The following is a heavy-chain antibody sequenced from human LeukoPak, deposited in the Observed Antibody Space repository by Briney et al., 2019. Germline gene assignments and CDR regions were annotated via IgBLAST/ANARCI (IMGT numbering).Heavy chain of an antibody. CDR3: LRDAQRPRLTPDY. CDR2: ISTYNGDT. D-gene: IGHD6-25*01. J-gene: IGHJ4*02. V-gene: IGHV1-18*01. CDR1: GYTFNTYG. Sequence: ASVTVSCKASGYTFNTYGISWVPQAPGQGLEWMGWISTYNGDTNYVQRLQGRVTLTTDTSTSAAYMELMSLRSDDTAVYYCLRDAQRPRLTPDYWGQGTLVTVSS.